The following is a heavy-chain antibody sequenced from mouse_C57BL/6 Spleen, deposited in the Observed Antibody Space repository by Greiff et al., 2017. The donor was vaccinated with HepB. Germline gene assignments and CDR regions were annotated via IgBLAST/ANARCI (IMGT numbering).Heavy chain of an antibody. Sequence: QVQLQQSGAELAKPGASVKLSCKASGYTFTSYWMHWVKQRPGQGLEWIGYINPSSGYTKYNQKFKDKATVTADKSSSTAYMQLSSLTYEDSAVCYCARIYDGYYDFDYWGQGTTLTVSS. CDR2: INPSSGYT. CDR1: GYTFTSYW. J-gene: IGHJ2*01. CDR3: ARIYDGYYDFDY. D-gene: IGHD2-3*01. V-gene: IGHV1-7*01.